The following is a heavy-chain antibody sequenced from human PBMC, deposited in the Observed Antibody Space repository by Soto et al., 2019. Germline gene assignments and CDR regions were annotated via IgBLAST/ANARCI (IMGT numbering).Heavy chain of an antibody. V-gene: IGHV4-31*03. CDR1: GGSITRGGYY. Sequence: QVQLQESGPGLVKPSETLSLTCTVSGGSITRGGYYWSWIRQHPGKVLEWIGYIYNSGTTYYNPSLKGRVTISVDTSKTQFSLKLTSVTAADTAVYYCARDPAPWGEGTLVTVSS. J-gene: IGHJ5*02. CDR2: IYNSGTT. CDR3: ARDPAP.